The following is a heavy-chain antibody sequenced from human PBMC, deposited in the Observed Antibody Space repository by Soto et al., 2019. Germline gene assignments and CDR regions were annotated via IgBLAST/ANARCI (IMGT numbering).Heavy chain of an antibody. CDR2: VIPKYDSV. CDR3: ATWRSYSGSYCFAY. Sequence: QVQLVQSGAEVKKPGSSVKVSCEASGGTSNSYTINWVRQAPGQGLEWIGQVIPKYDSVNYAQRFQGRVSISADKSTNTAYMELSSLRSEDTALYYCATWRSYSGSYCFAYWGQGTLVSVSS. J-gene: IGHJ4*02. V-gene: IGHV1-69*06. D-gene: IGHD3-10*01. CDR1: GGTSNSYT.